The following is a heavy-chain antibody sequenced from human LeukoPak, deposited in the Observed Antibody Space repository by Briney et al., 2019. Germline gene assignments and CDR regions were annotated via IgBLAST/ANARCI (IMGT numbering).Heavy chain of an antibody. D-gene: IGHD4-17*01. CDR2: ISWNSGSI. CDR1: GFTFDDYA. V-gene: IGHV3-9*01. Sequence: GGSLRLSCAASGFTFDDYAMHWVRHAPGKGLEWVSGISWNSGSIGYADSVKGRFTISRDNAKNSLYLQMNSLRAEDTALYYCAKAYYGDYDGNWFDPWGQGTLVTVSS. J-gene: IGHJ5*02. CDR3: AKAYYGDYDGNWFDP.